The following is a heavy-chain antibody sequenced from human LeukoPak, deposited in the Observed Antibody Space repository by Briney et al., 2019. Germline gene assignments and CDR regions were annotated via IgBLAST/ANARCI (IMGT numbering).Heavy chain of an antibody. D-gene: IGHD6-19*01. Sequence: GGSLRLSCAASGFTFSSYSMNWVRQAPGKGLEWVSSISSSSSSYIYYADSVKGRFTISRDNAKNSLYLQMNSLRAEDTAVYYCARDYGDSSGWSKFDYWGQGTLVTVSS. J-gene: IGHJ4*02. CDR3: ARDYGDSSGWSKFDY. V-gene: IGHV3-21*01. CDR2: ISSSSSSYI. CDR1: GFTFSSYS.